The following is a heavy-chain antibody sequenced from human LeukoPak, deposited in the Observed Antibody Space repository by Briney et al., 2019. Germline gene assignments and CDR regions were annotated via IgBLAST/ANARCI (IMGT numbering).Heavy chain of an antibody. CDR3: ARGGNYGDSEIDY. V-gene: IGHV4-30-2*01. CDR2: IYHSGST. J-gene: IGHJ4*02. CDR1: GGSISSGGYY. D-gene: IGHD4-17*01. Sequence: SETLSLTCTVSGGSISSGGYYWSWIRQPPGKGLEWIGYIYHSGSTYYNPSLKSRVTISVDRSKNQFSLKLSSVTAADTAVYYCARGGNYGDSEIDYWGQGTLVTVSS.